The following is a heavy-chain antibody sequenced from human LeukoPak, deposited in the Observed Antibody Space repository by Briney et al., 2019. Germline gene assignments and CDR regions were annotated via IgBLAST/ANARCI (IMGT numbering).Heavy chain of an antibody. Sequence: GGSLRLSCAASGFTFSSYAMSWVRQAPGKGLEWDSAISGSGGSTYYADSVKGRFTISRDNSKNTLYLQMNSLRAEDTAVYYCAKSYSSSWYVGDWFDPWGQGTLVTVSS. CDR1: GFTFSSYA. J-gene: IGHJ5*02. CDR3: AKSYSSSWYVGDWFDP. CDR2: ISGSGGST. V-gene: IGHV3-23*01. D-gene: IGHD6-13*01.